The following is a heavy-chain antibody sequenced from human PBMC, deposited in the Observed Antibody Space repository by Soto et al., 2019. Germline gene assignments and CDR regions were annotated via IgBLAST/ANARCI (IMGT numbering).Heavy chain of an antibody. Sequence: PGGSLRLSCAASGFTFSSYGMHWVRQAPGKGLEWVAVISYDGSNKYYADSVKGRFTISRDNSKNTLYLQMNSLRAEDTAVYYCAKDSSYYYYDSSGYSEFDYWGQGTLVTVSS. V-gene: IGHV3-30*18. CDR3: AKDSSYYYYDSSGYSEFDY. CDR2: ISYDGSNK. CDR1: GFTFSSYG. D-gene: IGHD3-22*01. J-gene: IGHJ4*02.